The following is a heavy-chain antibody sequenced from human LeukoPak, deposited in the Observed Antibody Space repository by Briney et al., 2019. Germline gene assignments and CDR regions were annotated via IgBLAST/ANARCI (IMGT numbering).Heavy chain of an antibody. CDR2: IYYSGST. V-gene: IGHV4-59*01. Sequence: SETLSLTCAVSGGSISSYYWSWIRQPPGKGLEWIGHIYYSGSTNYNPSLKSRVTISVDTSKNQFSLKLSSVTAVDTAVYYCARGQNWFDPWGQGTLVTVSS. CDR1: GGSISSYY. J-gene: IGHJ5*02. CDR3: ARGQNWFDP.